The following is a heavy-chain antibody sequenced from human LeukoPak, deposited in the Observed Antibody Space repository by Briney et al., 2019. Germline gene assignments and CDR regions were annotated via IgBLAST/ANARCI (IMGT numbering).Heavy chain of an antibody. V-gene: IGHV4-34*01. CDR1: GGSFSGYY. Sequence: SETLSLTCAVYGGSFSGYYWSWIRQPPGKGLEWIGEINHSGSTNYNPSLKSRVTISVDTSKNQFSLKLSSVTAEDTAVYYCARAIESYDILTGYYSVGYYGMDVWGQGTTVTVSS. D-gene: IGHD3-9*01. J-gene: IGHJ6*02. CDR3: ARAIESYDILTGYYSVGYYGMDV. CDR2: INHSGST.